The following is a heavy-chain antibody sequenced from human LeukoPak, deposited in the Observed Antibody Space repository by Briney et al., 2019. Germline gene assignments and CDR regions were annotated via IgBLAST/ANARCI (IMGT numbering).Heavy chain of an antibody. V-gene: IGHV3-23*01. CDR2: ISGSGGST. Sequence: QSGGSLRLSCAASGFTFSSYAMSWVRQAPGKGLEWVSAISGSGGSTYYADSVKGRFTISRDNSKNTLYLQMNSLRAEDTAVYYCAASGYSGYDWGYFDYWGQGTLVTVSS. CDR1: GFTFSSYA. D-gene: IGHD5-12*01. J-gene: IGHJ4*02. CDR3: AASGYSGYDWGYFDY.